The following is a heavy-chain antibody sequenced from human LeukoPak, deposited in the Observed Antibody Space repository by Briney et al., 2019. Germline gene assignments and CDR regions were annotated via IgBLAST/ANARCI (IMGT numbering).Heavy chain of an antibody. D-gene: IGHD3-22*01. CDR3: ARDKVDSSGYYYDY. V-gene: IGHV3-30*04. CDR1: GSTFSSYA. J-gene: IGHJ4*02. Sequence: GGSLRLSCAASGSTFSSYAMHWVRQAPGKGLEWVAVISYDGSNKYYADSVKGRFTISRDNSKNTLYLQMNSLRAEDTAVYYCARDKVDSSGYYYDYWGQGTLVTVSS. CDR2: ISYDGSNK.